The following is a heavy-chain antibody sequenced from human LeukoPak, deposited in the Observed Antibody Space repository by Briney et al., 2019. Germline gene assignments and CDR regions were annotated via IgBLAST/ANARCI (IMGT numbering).Heavy chain of an antibody. Sequence: PGGSLRLSCAASGFTFSSYSMNWVRQAPGKGLEWVSYISSSSSTIYYADSVKGRFTISRDNAKNSLYLQMNSLRAEDTAVYYCARDAEYSNYEERVYYYYYMDVWGKGTTVTVSS. CDR3: ARDAEYSNYEERVYYYYYMDV. CDR2: ISSSSSTI. D-gene: IGHD4-11*01. CDR1: GFTFSSYS. V-gene: IGHV3-48*01. J-gene: IGHJ6*03.